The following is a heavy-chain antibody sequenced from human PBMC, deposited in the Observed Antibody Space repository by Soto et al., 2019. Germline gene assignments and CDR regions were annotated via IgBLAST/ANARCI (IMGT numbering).Heavy chain of an antibody. Sequence: QARLVQSGVEVKKPGASVRVSCKASGYSFTNYGITWVRHAPGQGFEWMGWISAYNGNTNYAQKFQGRVTLTPNASTATASLEWRSLRSEEAASYYCAGVGGVPPPVAGNTHYYYYMDVWGKGTTVTVSS. V-gene: IGHV1-18*01. CDR2: ISAYNGNT. CDR1: GYSFTNYG. CDR3: AGVGGVPPPVAGNTHYYYYMDV. D-gene: IGHD6-19*01. J-gene: IGHJ6*03.